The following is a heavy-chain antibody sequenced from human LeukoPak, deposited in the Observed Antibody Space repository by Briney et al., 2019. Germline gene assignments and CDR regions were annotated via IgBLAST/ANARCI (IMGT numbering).Heavy chain of an antibody. D-gene: IGHD1-26*01. CDR1: GFTFSSYA. V-gene: IGHV3-30-3*01. CDR2: ISYDGSNK. J-gene: IGHJ4*02. Sequence: PGGSLRLSCAASGFTFSSYAMHWVRQAPGKGLEWVAVISYDGSNKYYADSVKGRFTISRDNSKNTVYLQMNSLRTEDTAVYYCARAGGDSYYVNPDSWGQGTLVTVSS. CDR3: ARAGGDSYYVNPDS.